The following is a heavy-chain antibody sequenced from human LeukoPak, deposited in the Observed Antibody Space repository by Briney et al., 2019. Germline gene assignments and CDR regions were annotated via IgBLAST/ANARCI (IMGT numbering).Heavy chain of an antibody. D-gene: IGHD2-2*01. V-gene: IGHV4-30-4*01. CDR2: IYYICTT. CDR1: VGSISSGYYY. CDR3: APDRLLPPATARPHHSPYGMHL. Sequence: SQTLSLTCTVSVGSISSGYYYSSLIRQPPAKGLQRLGYIYYICTTYYNPSLKSQVTISVDTSKNQYSLNLSSVTAADTAVYYCAPDRLLPPATARPHHSPYGMHLCAQRPTLTVPS. J-gene: IGHJ6*02.